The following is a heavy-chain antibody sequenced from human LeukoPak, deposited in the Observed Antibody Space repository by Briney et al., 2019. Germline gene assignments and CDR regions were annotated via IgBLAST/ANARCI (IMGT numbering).Heavy chain of an antibody. Sequence: PGGSLRLSCAASGFTLSSYDMNWVRQAPGKGLEWVSYISSSGNTIYYTDSVKGRFTISRDNAQNSLYLQMNSLRAEDTAVYYCARYSSSWHYYFDYWGQGTLVTVSS. D-gene: IGHD6-13*01. CDR1: GFTLSSYD. J-gene: IGHJ4*02. CDR3: ARYSSSWHYYFDY. CDR2: ISSSGNTI. V-gene: IGHV3-48*03.